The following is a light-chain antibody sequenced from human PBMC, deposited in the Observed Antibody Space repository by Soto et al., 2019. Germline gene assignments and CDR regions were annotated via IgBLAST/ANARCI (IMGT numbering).Light chain of an antibody. V-gene: IGKV1-5*01. Sequence: DIQMTQSPSTLSASVGDRVTISCRASQSISNYLAWYQQKPGKAPKVLIYDASRLESGVTLRFIGSGSGTEFTLTISSMQADECSAYYCQEYDSYSSTFGEGTKLQIK. CDR1: QSISNY. J-gene: IGKJ2*01. CDR2: DAS. CDR3: QEYDSYSST.